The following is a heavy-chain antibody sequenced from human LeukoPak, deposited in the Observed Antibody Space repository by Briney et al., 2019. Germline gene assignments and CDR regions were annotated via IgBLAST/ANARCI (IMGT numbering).Heavy chain of an antibody. CDR2: IKHDESEK. D-gene: IGHD6-13*01. V-gene: IGHV3-7*01. CDR1: GFSFNSDW. Sequence: GGSLRLSCAASGFSFNSDWMDWVRQAPGKGLEWVANIKHDESEKNYLDSVKGRFTISRDNAKNTLYLQMNSLRAEDTAVYYCARRIAAAAAPYYFDYWGQGTLVTVSS. CDR3: ARRIAAAAAPYYFDY. J-gene: IGHJ4*02.